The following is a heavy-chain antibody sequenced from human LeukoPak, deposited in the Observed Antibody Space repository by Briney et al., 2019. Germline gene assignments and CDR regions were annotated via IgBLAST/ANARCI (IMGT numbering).Heavy chain of an antibody. J-gene: IGHJ5*02. CDR2: VDPEDGET. V-gene: IGHV1-69-2*01. CDR1: GYTFTDYY. Sequence: ASVKVSCKVSGYTFTDYYMHWVQQAPGKGLEWMGLVDPEDGETIYAQKFQGRVTMTEDTSTDTAYTELSSLRSEDTAVYYCARSMLNNWFDPWGQGTLVTVSS. CDR3: ARSMLNNWFDP. D-gene: IGHD2-8*01.